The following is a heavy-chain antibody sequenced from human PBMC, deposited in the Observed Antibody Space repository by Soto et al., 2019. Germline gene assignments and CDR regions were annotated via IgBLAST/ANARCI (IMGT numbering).Heavy chain of an antibody. J-gene: IGHJ4*02. CDR2: IIPLFGKS. CDR3: AKDRAGDMSL. V-gene: IGHV1-69*05. Sequence: QVQLVQSGPEVTKPGSSVKVSCKASGGSFSNSGISWVRQAPGQGLQWIGGIIPLFGKSDYRQEFQGRVTLTTDESKTRAYMELSSLRSEDSATYYCAKDRAGDMSLWGQGTLVTVSS. CDR1: GGSFSNSG. D-gene: IGHD2-21*01.